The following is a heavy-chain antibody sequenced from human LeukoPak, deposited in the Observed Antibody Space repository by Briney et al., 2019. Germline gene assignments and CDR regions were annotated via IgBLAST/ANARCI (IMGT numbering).Heavy chain of an antibody. CDR1: GFTFSSYW. Sequence: GGSLRLSCAASGFTFSSYWMSWVRQAPGKGLEWVANIKQDGSEKYYVDSVKGRFTISRDNAKNSLYLQMNSLRAEDTAVYYCARSRENYDILTGYPRIYYFDYWGQGTLVTVSS. V-gene: IGHV3-7*01. J-gene: IGHJ4*02. D-gene: IGHD3-9*01. CDR3: ARSRENYDILTGYPRIYYFDY. CDR2: IKQDGSEK.